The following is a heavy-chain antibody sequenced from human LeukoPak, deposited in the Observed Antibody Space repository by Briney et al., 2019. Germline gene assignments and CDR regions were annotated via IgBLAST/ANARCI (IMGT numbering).Heavy chain of an antibody. J-gene: IGHJ4*02. CDR1: GFTFSSYW. Sequence: GGSLRLSCVASGFTFSSYWMHWVRQDPRKGLVWVSRINGDGRNINYADSVRGRFTISRDNAKNSLYLQVSSLRAEDTAVYYCARTFYYDTRGYFFDYWGQGTLVTVSS. D-gene: IGHD3-22*01. V-gene: IGHV3-74*01. CDR3: ARTFYYDTRGYFFDY. CDR2: INGDGRNI.